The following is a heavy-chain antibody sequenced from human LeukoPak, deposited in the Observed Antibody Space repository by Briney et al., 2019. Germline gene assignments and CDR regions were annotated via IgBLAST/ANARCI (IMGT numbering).Heavy chain of an antibody. CDR3: ARENLKSRVAFDI. Sequence: PSETLSLTCTVSGGSISSYYWSWIRQPPGKGLEWIGYIYYSGSTNYNPSLKSRVTISVDTSKNQFSLKLSSVTAADTAVYYCARENLKSRVAFDIWGQGTMVTVSS. V-gene: IGHV4-59*01. CDR1: GGSISSYY. J-gene: IGHJ3*02. CDR2: IYYSGST. D-gene: IGHD5-24*01.